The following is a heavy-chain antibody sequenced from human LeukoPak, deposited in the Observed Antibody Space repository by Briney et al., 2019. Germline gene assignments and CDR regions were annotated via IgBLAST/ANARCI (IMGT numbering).Heavy chain of an antibody. CDR1: GFTFDDYA. Sequence: GRSLRLSCAASGFTFDDYAMPWVRQAPGKGLEWVSGISWNSGSIGYADSVKGRFTISRDNAKNSLYLQMNSLRAEDTALYYCAKDSGYGGSFAYYFDYWGQGTLVTVSS. CDR2: ISWNSGSI. CDR3: AKDSGYGGSFAYYFDY. D-gene: IGHD4-23*01. J-gene: IGHJ4*02. V-gene: IGHV3-9*01.